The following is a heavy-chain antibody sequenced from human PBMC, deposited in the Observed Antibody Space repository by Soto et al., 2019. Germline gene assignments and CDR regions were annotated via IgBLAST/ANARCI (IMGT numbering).Heavy chain of an antibody. D-gene: IGHD1-26*01. CDR1: GFTFSSYA. CDR2: ISGSGGNT. J-gene: IGHJ6*02. V-gene: IGHV3-23*01. CDR3: AMLNSGSYSYHGMDV. Sequence: EVQLLESGGDLVQPGGSLRLSCAASGFTFSSYAMNWVRQAPGKGLEWVSAISGSGGNTFYADSVKGRFTISRDNSKNPLFLQMHSLGAEDTAIYYCAMLNSGSYSYHGMDVWGQGTTVTVSS.